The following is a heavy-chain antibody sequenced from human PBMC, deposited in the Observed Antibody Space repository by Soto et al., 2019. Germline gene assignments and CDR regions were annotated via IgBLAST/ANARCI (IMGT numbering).Heavy chain of an antibody. CDR2: ISGNGDTT. Sequence: EVQLVEPGGGLVQPGGSLRLSCVASGFTFSSYAMHLVRQAPGKGLEYVSAISGNGDTTYYATSVRGRFTISRDNSKNTLYLQMGSLRAEDLDLYSCARVAGTTGYFDLWGRGTLVTVSS. CDR1: GFTFSSYA. D-gene: IGHD1-1*01. V-gene: IGHV3-64*01. J-gene: IGHJ2*01. CDR3: ARVAGTTGYFDL.